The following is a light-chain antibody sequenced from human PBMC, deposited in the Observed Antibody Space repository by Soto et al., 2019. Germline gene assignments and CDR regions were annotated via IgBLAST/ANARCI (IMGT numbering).Light chain of an antibody. CDR2: DAS. V-gene: IGKV3-15*01. CDR1: QSVSNN. J-gene: IGKJ1*01. CDR3: QQYNNWPPWT. Sequence: ILMTQSPATLSVSPGERATLSCRASQSVSNNLAWYQQKPGQAPRLLIYDASTRATGIPARFSGSGSGTEFTVTIAGLQSEDFAVYYCQQYNNWPPWTFGQGTKVDIK.